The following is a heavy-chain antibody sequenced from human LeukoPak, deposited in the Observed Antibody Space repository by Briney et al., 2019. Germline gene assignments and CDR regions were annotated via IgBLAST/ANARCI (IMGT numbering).Heavy chain of an antibody. Sequence: SQTLSLTCTVSGGSISSGSYYWRWIRQPAGKGLEWIGRIYTSGSTNYNPSLKSRVTISVDTSKNQFSLRLSSVTAADTALYYCARDAGYSYGYSFYYFDYWGQGTLVTVSS. CDR3: ARDAGYSYGYSFYYFDY. D-gene: IGHD5-18*01. J-gene: IGHJ4*02. CDR2: IYTSGST. CDR1: GGSISSGSYY. V-gene: IGHV4-61*02.